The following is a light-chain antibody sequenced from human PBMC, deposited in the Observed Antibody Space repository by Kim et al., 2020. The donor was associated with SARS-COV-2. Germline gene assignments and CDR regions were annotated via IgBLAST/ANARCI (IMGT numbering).Light chain of an antibody. CDR1: QSVSSK. Sequence: EIVMTQSPATLSVSPGERVTLSCRASQSVSSKLAWYQHKPGRPPRLLIYGASTRATGIPARFSGSGSGTDFTLTISSLQSEDFADYYCQQYNNWPPFTFGQGTKLEIK. J-gene: IGKJ2*01. CDR3: QQYNNWPPFT. CDR2: GAS. V-gene: IGKV3-15*01.